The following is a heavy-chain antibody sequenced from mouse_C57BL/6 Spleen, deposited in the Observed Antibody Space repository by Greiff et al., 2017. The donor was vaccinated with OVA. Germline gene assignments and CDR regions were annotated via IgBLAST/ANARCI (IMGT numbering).Heavy chain of an antibody. Sequence: EVKLQESGPGLVKPSQSLSLTCSVTGYSITSGYYWNWIRQFPGNKLEWMGYISYDGSKKYNPSLKNRISITRDTSKNQFFLKLNSVTNEDTATYNCARKGYGYYDNFGDWGQGTTLTVS. J-gene: IGHJ2*01. CDR2: ISYDGSK. CDR3: ARKGYGYYDNFGD. V-gene: IGHV3-6*01. D-gene: IGHD2-3*01. CDR1: GYSITSGYY.